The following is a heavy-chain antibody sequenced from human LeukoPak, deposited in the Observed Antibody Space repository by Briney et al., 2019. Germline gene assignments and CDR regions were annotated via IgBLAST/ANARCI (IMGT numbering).Heavy chain of an antibody. V-gene: IGHV4-4*07. CDR2: IYTSGST. J-gene: IGHJ4*02. CDR1: GGSISSYY. D-gene: IGHD5-24*01. Sequence: PSETLSLTCTVSGGSISSYYWSWIRQPAGKGLEWIGRIYTSGSTNYNPSLKSRVTMSVDTSKNQFSLKLSSVTAADTAVYYCARGWCLEMAGCYFDYWGQGTLVTVSS. CDR3: ARGWCLEMAGCYFDY.